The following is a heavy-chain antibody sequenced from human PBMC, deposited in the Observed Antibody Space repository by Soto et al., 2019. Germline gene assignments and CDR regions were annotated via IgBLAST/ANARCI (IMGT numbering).Heavy chain of an antibody. CDR3: ARGPRGYSYGYDY. Sequence: XSVKVSFQASGYTLTRYSINGVRPAPGQGLEWMGWINPNSGGTNYAQKFQGWVTMTRDTSISTAYMELSRLRSDDTAVYYCARGPRGYSYGYDYWGQGTLVTVSS. D-gene: IGHD5-18*01. V-gene: IGHV1-2*04. J-gene: IGHJ4*02. CDR2: INPNSGGT. CDR1: GYTLTRYS.